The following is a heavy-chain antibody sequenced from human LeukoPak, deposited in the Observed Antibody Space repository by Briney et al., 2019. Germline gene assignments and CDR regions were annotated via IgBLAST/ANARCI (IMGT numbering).Heavy chain of an antibody. J-gene: IGHJ3*02. D-gene: IGHD4-17*01. CDR1: GFTFYNYD. CDR2: IGTGTDT. V-gene: IGHV3-13*01. CDR3: ARDRRADYGRNDDAFDI. Sequence: PGGSLRLSCAAPGFTFYNYDMHWVRQAPGKGLEWVSHIGTGTDTHYSGSVRGRFTISRENAKNSLYLHMNSLRAGDTAVYYCARDRRADYGRNDDAFDIWGQGTMVTV.